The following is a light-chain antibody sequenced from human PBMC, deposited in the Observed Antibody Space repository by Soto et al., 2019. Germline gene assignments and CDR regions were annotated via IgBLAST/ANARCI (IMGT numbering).Light chain of an antibody. CDR2: GAS. V-gene: IGKV1-39*01. Sequence: DIQMTQSPSSLSASVGDRVTVTCRTSQNIYNYLNWYQQEPGKAPKLLIYGASSVQSGVPLRFSGSGSGTDFTLTISSLQPEDFATYHCEQTYSTPVTFGQGTRLEIK. CDR1: QNIYNY. CDR3: EQTYSTPVT. J-gene: IGKJ5*01.